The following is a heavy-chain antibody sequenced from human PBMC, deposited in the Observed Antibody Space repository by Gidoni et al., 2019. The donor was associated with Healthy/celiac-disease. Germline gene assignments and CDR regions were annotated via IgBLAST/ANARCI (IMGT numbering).Heavy chain of an antibody. D-gene: IGHD6-19*01. CDR2: FDPEDGET. CDR3: ATRYGDQWLVQFDI. J-gene: IGHJ3*02. CDR1: GYTLPELS. Sequence: QVQLVQSGAEVKKPGASVKVSCKVSGYTLPELSMHWVRQAPGKGLEWMGVFDPEDGETIYAQKFQGRVTMTEDTSTDTAYMELSSLRSEDTAVYYCATRYGDQWLVQFDIWGQGTMVTVSS. V-gene: IGHV1-24*01.